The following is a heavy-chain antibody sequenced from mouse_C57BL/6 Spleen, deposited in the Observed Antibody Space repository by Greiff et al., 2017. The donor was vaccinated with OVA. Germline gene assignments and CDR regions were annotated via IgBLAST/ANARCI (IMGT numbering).Heavy chain of an antibody. Sequence: QVQLQQPGAELVRPGSSVKLSCKASGYTFTSYWMHWVKQRPIQGLEWIGNIDPSDSETHYNQKFKDKATLTVDKSSSTAYMQLSSLTSEDSAVYYCARRGYSVYAVDYWGQGTSVTVSS. CDR1: GYTFTSYW. CDR3: ARRGYSVYAVDY. CDR2: IDPSDSET. D-gene: IGHD2-14*01. J-gene: IGHJ4*01. V-gene: IGHV1-52*01.